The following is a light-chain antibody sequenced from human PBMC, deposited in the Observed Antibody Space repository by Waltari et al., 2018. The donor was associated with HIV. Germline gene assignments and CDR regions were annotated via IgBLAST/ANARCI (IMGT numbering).Light chain of an antibody. Sequence: QSALTQPASVSGSPGQSITFPCTGTSSDVGGYNYVSWYQKHQGKAPKLMIDDVSNRPSGVSNRFSGSKSGNPASLTISGLQAEGEADYYCSSYTSSTTVVFGGGTKLTVL. V-gene: IGLV2-14*03. CDR1: SSDVGGYNY. CDR2: DVS. CDR3: SSYTSSTTVV. J-gene: IGLJ2*01.